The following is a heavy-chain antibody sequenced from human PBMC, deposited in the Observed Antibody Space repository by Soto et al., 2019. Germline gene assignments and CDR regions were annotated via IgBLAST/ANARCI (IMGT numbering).Heavy chain of an antibody. D-gene: IGHD3-3*01. CDR3: AKDPYDFWSGYGY. CDR1: GFTFSSYA. V-gene: IGHV3-23*01. CDR2: SSGSGGST. Sequence: PGGSLRLSCAASGFTFSSYAMSWVRQAPGKGLEWVSASSGSGGSTYYADSVKGRFTISRDNSKNTLYLQMNSLRAEDTAVYYCAKDPYDFWSGYGYWGQGTLVTVSS. J-gene: IGHJ4*02.